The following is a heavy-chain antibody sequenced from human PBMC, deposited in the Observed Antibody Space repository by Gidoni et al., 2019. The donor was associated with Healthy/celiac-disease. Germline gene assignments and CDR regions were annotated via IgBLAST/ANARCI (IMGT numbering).Heavy chain of an antibody. J-gene: IGHJ4*02. V-gene: IGHV4-39*01. CDR3: AGFGMAVAGTIDY. CDR1: GGSISSSSYY. Sequence: QLQLQESGPGLVKPSETLSLTCTVPGGSISSSSYYWGWIRQPPGKGLEWIGSIYYSGSTYYNPSLKSRVTISVDTSKNQFSLKLSSVTAADTAVYYCAGFGMAVAGTIDYWGQGTLVTVSS. CDR2: IYYSGST. D-gene: IGHD6-19*01.